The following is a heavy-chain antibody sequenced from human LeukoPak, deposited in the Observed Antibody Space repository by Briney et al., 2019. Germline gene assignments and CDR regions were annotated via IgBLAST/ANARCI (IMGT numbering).Heavy chain of an antibody. CDR2: ISSSSSTI. D-gene: IGHD2-2*01. CDR1: GFTFSSYS. CDR3: ARGGDIVVVAAQPMDV. Sequence: PGGSLRLSCAASGFTFSSYSMNWVRQAPGKGLEWVSYISSSSSTIYYADSVKGRFTISRDNAKNSLYLQMNSLRDEDTAVYYCARGGDIVVVAAQPMDVWGRGTTVTVSS. J-gene: IGHJ6*02. V-gene: IGHV3-48*02.